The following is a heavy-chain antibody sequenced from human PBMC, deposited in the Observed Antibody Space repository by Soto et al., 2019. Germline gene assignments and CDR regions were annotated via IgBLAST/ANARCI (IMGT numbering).Heavy chain of an antibody. Sequence: ASVKVSCKASGYTFTSYGISWVRQAPGQGLEWMGWISAYNGNTNYAQKLQGRVTMTTDTSTSTAYMELRSLGSDATAVYYCARGGRYSSSWYLDYWGQGTLVTGSS. CDR1: GYTFTSYG. CDR2: ISAYNGNT. D-gene: IGHD6-13*01. V-gene: IGHV1-18*01. J-gene: IGHJ4*02. CDR3: ARGGRYSSSWYLDY.